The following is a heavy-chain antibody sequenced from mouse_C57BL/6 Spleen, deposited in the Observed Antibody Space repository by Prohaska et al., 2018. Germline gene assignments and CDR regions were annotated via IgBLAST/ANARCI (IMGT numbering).Heavy chain of an antibody. CDR2: INPNNVGT. J-gene: IGHJ4*01. Sequence: LKIPCKASGYTFTDYNMDWVKQSHGKSLEWIGDINPNNVGTIYNQKFKGKATLTVDKSSSTAYMELRSLTSEDTAVYYCARSDGYYDYAMDYWGQGTSVTVSS. V-gene: IGHV1-18*01. CDR1: GYTFTDYN. D-gene: IGHD2-3*01. CDR3: ARSDGYYDYAMDY.